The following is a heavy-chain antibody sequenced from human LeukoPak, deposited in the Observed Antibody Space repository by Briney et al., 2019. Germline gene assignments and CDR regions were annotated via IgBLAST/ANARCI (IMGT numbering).Heavy chain of an antibody. J-gene: IGHJ4*02. CDR2: ISGRSDTI. D-gene: IGHD2-21*01. CDR1: GFTFSSYN. Sequence: GGSLRLSCAASGFTFSSYNMNWVRQAPGKGLEWVSYISGRSDTIYYADSVKGRFIISRDNAKNSLYLQMNSLRAEDTAVFYCARGVGGADYWGQGTLVTVSS. CDR3: ARGVGGADY. V-gene: IGHV3-48*04.